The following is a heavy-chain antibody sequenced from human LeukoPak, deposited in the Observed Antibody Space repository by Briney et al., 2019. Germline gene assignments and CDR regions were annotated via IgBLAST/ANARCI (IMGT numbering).Heavy chain of an antibody. CDR2: ISTSGRYI. J-gene: IGHJ4*02. V-gene: IGHV3-21*01. CDR1: GLTFSGYT. Sequence: PGGSLRLSCASSGLTFSGYTMNWVRQAPGKGLQWVSSISTSGRYIYYADSLKGRFTISRDNGKNSLYLQMNSLSAEDTALYYCARRIDGYSTNYFDYWGQGTLVTVSS. D-gene: IGHD5-24*01. CDR3: ARRIDGYSTNYFDY.